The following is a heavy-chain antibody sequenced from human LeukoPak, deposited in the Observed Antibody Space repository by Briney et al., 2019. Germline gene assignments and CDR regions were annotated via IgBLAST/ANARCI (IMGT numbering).Heavy chain of an antibody. J-gene: IGHJ4*02. D-gene: IGHD4-17*01. Sequence: GGSLRLSCAASGFTFSSYSMNWVRQAPGKGLEWVSYISSSSSYIYYADSVRGRFTISRDNAKNSLYLQMNSLRAEDTAVYYCATGPPRDDYGDYPPRDYWGQGTLVTVSS. CDR3: ATGPPRDDYGDYPPRDY. CDR2: ISSSSSYI. V-gene: IGHV3-21*01. CDR1: GFTFSSYS.